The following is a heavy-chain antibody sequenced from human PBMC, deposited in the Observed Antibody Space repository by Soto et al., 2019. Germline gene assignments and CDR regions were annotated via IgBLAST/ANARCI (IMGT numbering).Heavy chain of an antibody. CDR3: AKAINTYSSSSPFDY. D-gene: IGHD6-6*01. Sequence: PEGSLRGSCAASGFTFSSYAMSWVRQAPGKGLEWVSAISGSGGSTYYADSVKGRFTISRDNSKNTLYLQMNSLRAEDTAVYYCAKAINTYSSSSPFDYWGQGTLVTVSS. J-gene: IGHJ4*02. CDR1: GFTFSSYA. V-gene: IGHV3-23*01. CDR2: ISGSGGST.